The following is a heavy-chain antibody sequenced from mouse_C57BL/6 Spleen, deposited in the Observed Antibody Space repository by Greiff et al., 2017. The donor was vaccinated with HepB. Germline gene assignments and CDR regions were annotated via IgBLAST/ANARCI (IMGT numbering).Heavy chain of an antibody. CDR1: GFNIKNTY. Sequence: EVQLQQSVAELVRPGASVKLSCTASGFNIKNTYMNWVKQRPEQGLEWIGRIDPANGNTKYAQKFQGKATITADTSSSTAYLQLSSLTSEDTAIYYCASTDYFDYWGQGTTLTVSS. CDR2: IDPANGNT. V-gene: IGHV14-3*01. CDR3: ASTDYFDY. J-gene: IGHJ2*01.